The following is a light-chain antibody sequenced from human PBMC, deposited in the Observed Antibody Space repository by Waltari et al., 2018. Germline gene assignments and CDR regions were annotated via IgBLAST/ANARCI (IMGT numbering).Light chain of an antibody. Sequence: EIVMTQSPATLSVSPGERATLSCRASQSVSSNLAWYQQKPGQAPRLLIYGASTRATGIPARFSGSGSGTEFTLTISSLQSEDFAVYYCQXXXXWPXRYTFGQGTKLEIK. J-gene: IGKJ2*01. CDR1: QSVSSN. CDR3: QXXXXWPXRYT. CDR2: GAS. V-gene: IGKV3-15*01.